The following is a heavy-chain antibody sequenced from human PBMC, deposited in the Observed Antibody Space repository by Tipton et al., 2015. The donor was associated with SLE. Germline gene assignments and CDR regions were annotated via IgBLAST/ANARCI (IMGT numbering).Heavy chain of an antibody. CDR2: IYHSGST. D-gene: IGHD5-12*01. CDR1: GYSISSGYY. CDR3: ARHPPRGGSGYALDN. V-gene: IGHV4-38-2*01. J-gene: IGHJ4*02. Sequence: TLSLTCAVSGYSISSGYYWGWIRQPPGKGLEWIGSIYHSGSTYYNPSLKSRVNISVDTSKNQFSLKLSSVTAADTAVYYCARHPPRGGSGYALDNWGQGTLVTVSS.